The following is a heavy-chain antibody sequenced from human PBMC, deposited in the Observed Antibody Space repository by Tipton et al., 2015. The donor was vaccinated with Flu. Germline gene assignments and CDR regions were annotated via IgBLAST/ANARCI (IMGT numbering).Heavy chain of an antibody. CDR1: GDSIGSDYY. J-gene: IGHJ4*02. D-gene: IGHD6-19*01. Sequence: TLSLTCSVSGDSIGSDYYWAWIRQPPGKGLEWIGNIHKTGSTYFNPSLRSRVTFSVDTSKNQFSLRLASVTAADTAVYYCARRGSGWIYYFDYWGQGTLVTVSS. CDR2: IHKTGST. V-gene: IGHV4-38-2*01. CDR3: ARRGSGWIYYFDY.